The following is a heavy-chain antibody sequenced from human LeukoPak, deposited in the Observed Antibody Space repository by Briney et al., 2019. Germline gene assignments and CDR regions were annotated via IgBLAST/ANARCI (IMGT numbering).Heavy chain of an antibody. CDR3: ARDRGDGYNYLDY. V-gene: IGHV1-69*01. CDR2: IIAIFGTA. Sequence: SVKVSFKASGGTFSSYAISWVRQAPGQGLEWMGGIIAIFGTANYAQKFQGRVTITADESTSTAYIELSSLRSEDTAVYYCARDRGDGYNYLDYWGQGTLVTVSS. CDR1: GGTFSSYA. D-gene: IGHD5-24*01. J-gene: IGHJ4*02.